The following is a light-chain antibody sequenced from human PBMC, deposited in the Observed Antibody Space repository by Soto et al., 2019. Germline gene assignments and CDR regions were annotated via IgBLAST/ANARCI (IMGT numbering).Light chain of an antibody. V-gene: IGKV3-11*01. J-gene: IGKJ1*01. CDR2: GAS. CDR1: QYINTR. Sequence: EIVLTQSPATLSSFPGDRVTLSCRASQYINTRLAWYQQKPGQAPRLLIYGASNRATGIPARFSGSGSGTDFTLTITSLEPEDFAVYYCQQRSNWPPTFGQGTKVDIK. CDR3: QQRSNWPPT.